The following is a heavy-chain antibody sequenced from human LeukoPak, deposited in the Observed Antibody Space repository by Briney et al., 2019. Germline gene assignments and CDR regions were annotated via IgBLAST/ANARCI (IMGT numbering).Heavy chain of an antibody. V-gene: IGHV3-48*01. CDR1: GFTLSSYS. CDR2: ISGSTSTI. D-gene: IGHD6-19*01. CDR3: ARGPGSSGWYFFLDY. J-gene: IGHJ4*02. Sequence: GGSLRLSCAASGFTLSSYSMNWVRQAPGKGLEWVSYISGSTSTINYADSVRGRLTISRDNAKNSLYLQMNSLRAEDTAVYYCARGPGSSGWYFFLDYWGQGTLVTVSS.